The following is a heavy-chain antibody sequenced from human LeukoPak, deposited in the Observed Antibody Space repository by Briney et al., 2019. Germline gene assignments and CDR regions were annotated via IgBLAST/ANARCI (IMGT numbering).Heavy chain of an antibody. J-gene: IGHJ6*03. CDR1: GFTFSSYG. D-gene: IGHD5-12*01. Sequence: GGSLRLSCAASGFTFSSYGMNWVRQAPGKGLEWVAFIRYDGSNKYYADSVKGRFTISRDNSKNTLYLHVNSLRPADTAVYYCAKGSGYGAQYYYYYMDVWGKGTTVTISS. CDR2: IRYDGSNK. V-gene: IGHV3-30*02. CDR3: AKGSGYGAQYYYYYMDV.